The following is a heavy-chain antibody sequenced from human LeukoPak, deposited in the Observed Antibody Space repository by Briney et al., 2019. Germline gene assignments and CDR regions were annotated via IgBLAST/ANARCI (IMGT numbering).Heavy chain of an antibody. CDR3: ARDQVAGAGNYYGMDA. V-gene: IGHV4-38-2*02. CDR2: IYHSGST. Sequence: SETLSLTCTVSDYSISSGYYWGWVRQPPGKGLEWIGSIYHSGSTYYNPSLKSRVTISVNTSKNQISLKLSSVTAADTAVYYCARDQVAGAGNYYGMDAWGQGTTVTVSS. CDR1: DYSISSGYY. J-gene: IGHJ6*02. D-gene: IGHD6-13*01.